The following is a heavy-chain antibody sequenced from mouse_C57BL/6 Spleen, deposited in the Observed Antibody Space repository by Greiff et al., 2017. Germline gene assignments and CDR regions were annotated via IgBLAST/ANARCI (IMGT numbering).Heavy chain of an antibody. CDR3: AKGDSYGSSHYFDY. D-gene: IGHD1-1*01. CDR2: IDPSDSYT. V-gene: IGHV1-69*01. Sequence: QVQLQQPGAELVMPGASVKLSCKASGYTFTSYWMHWVKQRPGQGLEWIGEIDPSDSYTNYNQKFKGKSTLTVDKSSSTAYMQLSSLTSEDSAVYYCAKGDSYGSSHYFDYWGQGTTLTVSS. J-gene: IGHJ2*01. CDR1: GYTFTSYW.